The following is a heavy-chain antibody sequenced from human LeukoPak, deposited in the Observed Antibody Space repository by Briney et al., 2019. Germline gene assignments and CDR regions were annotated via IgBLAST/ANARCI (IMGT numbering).Heavy chain of an antibody. CDR3: ARVGEYDSFDY. CDR1: GFTFSNFW. V-gene: IGHV3-74*01. CDR2: ISSDGSNT. Sequence: PGGSLRLSCAASGFTFSNFWMYWVRQPPGKGLVWVSRISSDGSNTNYADSVKGRFTISRDNAKNTLYLQMDRLRAEDTAVYYCARVGEYDSFDYWGQGTLVTVSS. D-gene: IGHD2/OR15-2a*01. J-gene: IGHJ4*02.